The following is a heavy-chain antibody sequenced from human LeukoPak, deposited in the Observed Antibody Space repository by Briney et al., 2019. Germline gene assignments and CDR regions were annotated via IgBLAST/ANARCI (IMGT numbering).Heavy chain of an antibody. D-gene: IGHD1-1*01. Sequence: SETLSLTCAVYGGSFSRYHWSWIRQSPGKGLEWIAEIDHRGDTNYNPSVKSRVTISVDTSKNQFSLKVRSLSAADTAVCYCARGPTISETGYFDFWGQGTLVTVSS. CDR1: GGSFSRYH. CDR3: ARGPTISETGYFDF. J-gene: IGHJ4*03. V-gene: IGHV4-34*01. CDR2: IDHRGDT.